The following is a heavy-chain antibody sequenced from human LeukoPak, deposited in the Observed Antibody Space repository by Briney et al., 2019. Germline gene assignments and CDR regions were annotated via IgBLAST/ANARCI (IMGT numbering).Heavy chain of an antibody. D-gene: IGHD3-22*01. Sequence: GGSLRLSCAASGFPFSTYGMHWVRQAPGKGLEWVSFIRYDGNNKQYGDSVKGRFTISRDDSKNTLYLQMSSLSAGDGAVYYCAKTLRDSSGYYAAGDWGQGTLVTVSS. J-gene: IGHJ4*02. CDR1: GFPFSTYG. CDR3: AKTLRDSSGYYAAGD. V-gene: IGHV3-30*02. CDR2: IRYDGNNK.